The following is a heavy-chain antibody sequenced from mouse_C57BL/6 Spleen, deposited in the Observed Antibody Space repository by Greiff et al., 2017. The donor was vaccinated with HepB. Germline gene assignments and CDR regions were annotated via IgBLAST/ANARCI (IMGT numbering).Heavy chain of an antibody. D-gene: IGHD3-2*02. CDR1: GYTFTSYW. J-gene: IGHJ2*01. CDR3: ARKDSSGDY. CDR2: IDPSDSYT. V-gene: IGHV1-50*01. Sequence: VKLQQPGAELVKPGASVKLSCKASGYTFTSYWMQWVKQRPGQGLEWIGEIDPSDSYTNYNQKFKGKATLTVDTSSSTAYMQLSSLTSEDSAVYYCARKDSSGDYWGQGTTLTVSS.